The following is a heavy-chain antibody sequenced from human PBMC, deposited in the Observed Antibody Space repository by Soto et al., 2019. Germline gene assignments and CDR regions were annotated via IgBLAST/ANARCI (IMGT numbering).Heavy chain of an antibody. CDR2: IYSGGST. CDR1: GFTVSSNY. D-gene: IGHD2-15*01. CDR3: ARDDRSAAN. J-gene: IGHJ1*01. Sequence: GGSLRLSCAASGFTVSSNYISWVRQPPGKGLEWVSVIYSGGSTYYEDSVKGRFTISRENSKNTLYLQMNSLRAEDTAVYYCARDDRSAANWGQGTLLPVSS. V-gene: IGHV3-53*01.